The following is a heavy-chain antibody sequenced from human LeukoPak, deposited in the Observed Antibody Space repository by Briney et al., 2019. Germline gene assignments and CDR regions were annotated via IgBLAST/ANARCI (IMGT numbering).Heavy chain of an antibody. CDR3: ATDILGVDIVAHYGMDV. CDR1: GYTLTELS. V-gene: IGHV1-24*01. Sequence: ASVKVSCKVSGYTLTELSMHWVRQAPGKGLEWMGGFDPEDGETIYAQKFQGRVTMTEDTSADTAYMELSSLRSEDTAVYYCATDILGVDIVAHYGMDVWGQGTTVTVSS. D-gene: IGHD5-12*01. J-gene: IGHJ6*02. CDR2: FDPEDGET.